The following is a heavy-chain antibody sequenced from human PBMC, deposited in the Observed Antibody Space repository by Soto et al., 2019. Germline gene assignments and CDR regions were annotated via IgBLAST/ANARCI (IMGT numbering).Heavy chain of an antibody. CDR2: INGDGSTT. CDR3: ARPRYDGSGTPFDH. J-gene: IGHJ4*02. D-gene: IGHD3-22*01. CDR1: GFTFSSYW. Sequence: EVQLVESGGALVQPGGSLRLSCAASGFTFSSYWMHWVRQAPGKGLVWVSRINGDGSTTTYADSVKGRFIISRDNAKNMLYLQMNSLTAEDTAVYYCARPRYDGSGTPFDHWGQGTLVTGSS. V-gene: IGHV3-74*01.